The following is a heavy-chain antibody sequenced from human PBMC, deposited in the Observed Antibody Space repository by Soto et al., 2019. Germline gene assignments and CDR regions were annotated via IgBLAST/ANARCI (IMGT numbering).Heavy chain of an antibody. Sequence: ASVKVSCKASGYTFTSYAMHWVRQAPGQRLEWMGWINAGNGNTKYSQKFQGRVTITRDTSASTAYMELSSLRSEGTAVYYCARVGDYIWGSYRYTPADYWGQGTLVTVSS. CDR3: ARVGDYIWGSYRYTPADY. D-gene: IGHD3-16*02. CDR2: INAGNGNT. J-gene: IGHJ4*02. CDR1: GYTFTSYA. V-gene: IGHV1-3*01.